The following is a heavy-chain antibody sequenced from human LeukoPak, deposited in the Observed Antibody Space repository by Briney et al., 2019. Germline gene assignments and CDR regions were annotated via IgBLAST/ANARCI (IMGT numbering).Heavy chain of an antibody. Sequence: SETLSLTCTVSSGFFSRNGYYWGWIRLPPGKGLEWIGSILYSGTTYNNPSLKSRVTMSVDTSKNQFSLRLNSVTAADTSVYYCARHVGGGYWYFDYWGRGTQVTVSS. CDR3: ARHVGGGYWYFDY. CDR1: SGFFSRNGYY. D-gene: IGHD2-15*01. J-gene: IGHJ2*01. CDR2: ILYSGTT. V-gene: IGHV4-39*01.